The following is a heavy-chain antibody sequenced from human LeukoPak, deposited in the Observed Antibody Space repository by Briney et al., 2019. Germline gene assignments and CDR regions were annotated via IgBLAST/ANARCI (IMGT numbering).Heavy chain of an antibody. CDR2: ISWNSGSI. D-gene: IGHD6-13*01. CDR1: GFTFDDYA. V-gene: IGHV3-9*01. CDR3: ARDQSSSWYDSWISQNTRYYFDY. J-gene: IGHJ4*02. Sequence: GGSLRLSCAASGFTFDDYAMHWVRQAPGKGLEWVSGISWNSGSIGYADSVKGRFTISRDNAKNSLYLQMNSLRAEDTAVYYCARDQSSSWYDSWISQNTRYYFDYWGQGTLVTVSS.